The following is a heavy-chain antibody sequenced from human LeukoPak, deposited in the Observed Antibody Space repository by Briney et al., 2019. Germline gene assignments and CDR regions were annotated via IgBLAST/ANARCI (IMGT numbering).Heavy chain of an antibody. CDR3: ARPRRDGYNLGWYFDL. CDR2: MNPNSGNT. CDR1: GYTFTSYD. V-gene: IGHV1-8*01. Sequence: ASVKVSCKASGYTFTSYDINWVRQATGQGLEWMGWMNPNSGNTGYAQKFQGRVTMTRNTSISTAYMEPSSLRSEDTAVYYCARPRRDGYNLGWYFDLWGRGTLVTVSS. J-gene: IGHJ2*01. D-gene: IGHD5-24*01.